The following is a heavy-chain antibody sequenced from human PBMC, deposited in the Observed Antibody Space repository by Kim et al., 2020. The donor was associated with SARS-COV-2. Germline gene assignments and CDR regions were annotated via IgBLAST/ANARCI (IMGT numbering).Heavy chain of an antibody. V-gene: IGHV3-15*01. D-gene: IGHD1-1*01. Sequence: DYAAPVQGRFTSPRDDSKNTLYLQMNSLKTADTAVYYCTTEDPHWQAFDIWGQGTMVTVSS. CDR3: TTEDPHWQAFDI. J-gene: IGHJ3*02.